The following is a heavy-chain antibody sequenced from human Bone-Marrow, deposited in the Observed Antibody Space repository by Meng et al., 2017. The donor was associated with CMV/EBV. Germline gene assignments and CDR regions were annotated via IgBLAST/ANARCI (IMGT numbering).Heavy chain of an antibody. CDR1: GFTFDDYG. D-gene: IGHD6-13*01. J-gene: IGHJ4*02. CDR2: INWNGGST. V-gene: IGHV3-20*04. CDR3: ARDERGGGRQQLGY. Sequence: GESLKISCAASGFTFDDYGMSWVRQAPGKGLEWVSGINWNGGSTGYADSVKGRFTISRDNAKNSLYLQMNSLRAEDTAVYYCARDERGGGRQQLGYWGQGPRVTGSS.